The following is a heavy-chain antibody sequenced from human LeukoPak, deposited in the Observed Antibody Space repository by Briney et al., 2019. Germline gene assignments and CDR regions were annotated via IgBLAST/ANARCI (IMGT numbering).Heavy chain of an antibody. CDR3: ARGGKYYDSSGLASFDY. Sequence: GGSLRLSCEASGFTFSTYGMHWVRQAPGKGLEWVAVIWYDGSNKNYADSVKGRFTISRDNSKNTLYLQMNSLRAEDTAVYYCARGGKYYDSSGLASFDYWGQGTLVTVSS. D-gene: IGHD3-22*01. J-gene: IGHJ4*02. CDR1: GFTFSTYG. CDR2: IWYDGSNK. V-gene: IGHV3-33*01.